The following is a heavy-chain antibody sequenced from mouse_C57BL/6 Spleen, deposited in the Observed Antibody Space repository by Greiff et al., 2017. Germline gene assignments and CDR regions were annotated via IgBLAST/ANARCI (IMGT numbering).Heavy chain of an antibody. CDR3: TRDYGSSYGYAMDY. V-gene: IGHV1-15*01. CDR2: IDPETGGT. Sequence: QVQLQQSGAELVRPGASVTLSCKASGYTFTDYEMHWVKQTPVHGLEWIGAIDPETGGTAYNQKFKGKDILTADKSSSTAYMELHSLTSEDSAVYYCTRDYGSSYGYAMDYWGQGTSVTVSS. J-gene: IGHJ4*01. D-gene: IGHD1-1*01. CDR1: GYTFTDYE.